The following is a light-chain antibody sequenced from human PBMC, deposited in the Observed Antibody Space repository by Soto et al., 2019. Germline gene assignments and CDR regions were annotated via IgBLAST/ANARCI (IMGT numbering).Light chain of an antibody. V-gene: IGLV2-14*01. CDR2: DVS. Sequence: QSALTQPASVSGSPGQSITISCTGTSSDVGGYNYVSWYQQHPGKAPNLMIYDVSNRPSGVSNRFSGSKSGNTASLTISGLQAEDEADYYCSSYTSSSPLVFGTGTKLT. J-gene: IGLJ1*01. CDR3: SSYTSSSPLV. CDR1: SSDVGGYNY.